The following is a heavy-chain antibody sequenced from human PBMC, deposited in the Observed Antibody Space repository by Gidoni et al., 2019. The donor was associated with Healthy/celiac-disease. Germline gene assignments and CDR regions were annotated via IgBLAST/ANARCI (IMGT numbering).Heavy chain of an antibody. CDR1: GFPFRSYA. J-gene: IGHJ3*02. Sequence: EVQLLESGGGLVQPGGSRRLSCSASGFPFRSYARSWVRQAPGKGLEWVSAISGSGGSTYYADSVKGRFTISRDNSKNTLYLQMNSLRAEDTAVYYCAKDALNYGDLLKHDAFDIWGQGTMVTVSS. CDR3: AKDALNYGDLLKHDAFDI. V-gene: IGHV3-23*01. CDR2: ISGSGGST. D-gene: IGHD4-17*01.